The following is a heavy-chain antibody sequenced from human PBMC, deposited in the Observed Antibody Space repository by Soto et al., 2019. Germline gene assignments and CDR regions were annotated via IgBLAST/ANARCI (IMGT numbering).Heavy chain of an antibody. J-gene: IGHJ6*02. CDR1: GFTCSGYG. V-gene: IGHV3-30*18. Sequence: GGSLRLSCVASGFTCSGYGMHWVRQAPGKGLEWVAVISYDGSNKYYADSVKGRFTISRDNSKNTLYLQMNSLRAEDTAVYYCAKDYRYCSSTSCYGPDDYYYGMDVWGQGTTVTVSS. CDR3: AKDYRYCSSTSCYGPDDYYYGMDV. CDR2: ISYDGSNK. D-gene: IGHD2-2*01.